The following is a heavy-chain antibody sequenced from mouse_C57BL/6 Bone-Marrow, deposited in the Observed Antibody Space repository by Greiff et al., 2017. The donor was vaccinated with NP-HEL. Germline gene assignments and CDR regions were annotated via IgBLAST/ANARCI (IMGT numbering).Heavy chain of an antibody. CDR2: IYIGNGYT. Sequence: EVKLMESGAELVRPGSSVKMSCKTSGYTFTSYGINWVKQRPGQGLEWIGYIYIGNGYTEYNEKFKGKATLTSDTSSSTAYMQLSSLTSEDSAIYFCATYYGNPYYYAMDYWGQGTSVTVSS. V-gene: IGHV1-58*01. J-gene: IGHJ4*01. CDR3: ATYYGNPYYYAMDY. D-gene: IGHD2-10*01. CDR1: GYTFTSYG.